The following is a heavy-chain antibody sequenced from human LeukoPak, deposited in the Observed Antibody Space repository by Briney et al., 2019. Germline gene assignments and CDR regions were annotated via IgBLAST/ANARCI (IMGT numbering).Heavy chain of an antibody. J-gene: IGHJ3*02. CDR1: GGSFSGYY. V-gene: IGHV4-34*01. Sequence: SETLSLTCAVYGGSFSGYYWSWIRQPPGKGLEWIGEINRSGSTNYNPSLKSRVTISVDTSKNQFSLKLSSVTAADTAVYYCARGGYCSSTSCYSDAFDIWGQGTMVTVSS. CDR2: INRSGST. D-gene: IGHD2-2*01. CDR3: ARGGYCSSTSCYSDAFDI.